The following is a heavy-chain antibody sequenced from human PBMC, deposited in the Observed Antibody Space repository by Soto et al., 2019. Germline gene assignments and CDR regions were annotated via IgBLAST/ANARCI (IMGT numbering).Heavy chain of an antibody. CDR2: ISSSGSTI. Sequence: PGGSLRLSCAASGFTFSDYYMSWIRQAPGKGLEWVSYISSSGSTIYYADSVKGRFTISRDNAKNSLYLQMNSLRAEDTAVYYCARVIAAAGTLSYVSGWFDPWGQGTLVTVSS. D-gene: IGHD6-13*01. V-gene: IGHV3-11*01. J-gene: IGHJ5*02. CDR1: GFTFSDYY. CDR3: ARVIAAAGTLSYVSGWFDP.